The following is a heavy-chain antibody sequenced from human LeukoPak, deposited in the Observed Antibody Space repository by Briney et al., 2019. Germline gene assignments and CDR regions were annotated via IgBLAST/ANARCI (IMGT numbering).Heavy chain of an antibody. Sequence: GGSLRLSCAASGFTFSDYYMSWIRQAPGKGLEWVSYISSSGSTIYYADSVKGRFTISRDNAKNSLYLQMNSLRAADTAVYYCARHYSGSYYLAFDIWGQGTMVTVSS. CDR2: ISSSGSTI. CDR3: ARHYSGSYYLAFDI. V-gene: IGHV3-11*01. CDR1: GFTFSDYY. D-gene: IGHD1-26*01. J-gene: IGHJ3*02.